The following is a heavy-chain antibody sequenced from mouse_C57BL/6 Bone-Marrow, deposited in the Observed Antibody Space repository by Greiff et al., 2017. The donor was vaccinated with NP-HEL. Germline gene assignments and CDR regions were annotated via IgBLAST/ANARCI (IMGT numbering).Heavy chain of an antibody. Sequence: EVQGVESEGGLVQPGSSMKLSCTTSGFTFSDYYMAWVRQVPEKGLDWVANINYDGSSTYYLDSLKSRFIISRDTAKNILYLQLSSLKSEDTATYYCAREGGLRRRTYAMDYWGQGTSATVSS. D-gene: IGHD2-4*01. J-gene: IGHJ4*01. CDR2: INYDGSST. CDR3: AREGGLRRRTYAMDY. CDR1: GFTFSDYY. V-gene: IGHV5-16*01.